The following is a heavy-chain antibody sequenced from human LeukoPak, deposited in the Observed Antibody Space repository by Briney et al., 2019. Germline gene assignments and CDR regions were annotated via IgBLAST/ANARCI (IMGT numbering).Heavy chain of an antibody. Sequence: SQTLSLTCAISGDSVSSDSAAWHWIRQSPSRGLEWLGRTYYRSKWFNDYALSVKSRITINPDTSKNQFSLQLNSVTPEDTAVYYCVRDQTGGPLFDYWGQGTLVTVSS. CDR1: GDSVSSDSAA. V-gene: IGHV6-1*01. D-gene: IGHD3-16*01. J-gene: IGHJ4*02. CDR3: VRDQTGGPLFDY. CDR2: TYYRSKWFN.